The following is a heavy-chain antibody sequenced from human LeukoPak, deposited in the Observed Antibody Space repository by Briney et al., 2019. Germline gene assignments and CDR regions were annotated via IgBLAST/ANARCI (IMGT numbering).Heavy chain of an antibody. V-gene: IGHV3-23*01. CDR1: GFTFSKFP. CDR3: AKSLFTSATGTGRAFHI. J-gene: IGHJ3*02. CDR2: ISASGDVT. D-gene: IGHD1-1*01. Sequence: PGGSLRLSCAASGFTFSKFPMGWVRQAPGRGLEWVSAISASGDVTFYADSLGGRFTISRDNSKSTLYLQMNGLRAEDTAIFYCAKSLFTSATGTGRAFHIWGQGTRVTVSS.